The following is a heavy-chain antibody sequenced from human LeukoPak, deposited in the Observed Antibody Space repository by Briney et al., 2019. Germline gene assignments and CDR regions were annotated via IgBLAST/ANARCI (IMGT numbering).Heavy chain of an antibody. CDR2: INTDGRTI. D-gene: IGHD4-11*01. Sequence: GGSLRLSCAASGFTFSRYWMHWVRQAPGKGLVWVSRINTDGRTITYADSVKGRFTISRDNAKNTLYLQMNSLRAEDTAVYYCVRSAFLTTGFYFDYWGHGTLVTVSS. J-gene: IGHJ4*01. V-gene: IGHV3-74*01. CDR3: VRSAFLTTGFYFDY. CDR1: GFTFSRYW.